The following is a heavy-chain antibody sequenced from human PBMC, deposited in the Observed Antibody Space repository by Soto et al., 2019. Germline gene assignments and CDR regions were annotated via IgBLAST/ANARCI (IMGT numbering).Heavy chain of an antibody. V-gene: IGHV3-30-3*01. CDR1: GFTFSSYA. D-gene: IGHD3-22*01. Sequence: QSGGSLRLSCAASGFTFSSYAMHWVRQAPGKGLEWVAVISYDGSNKYYADSVKGRFTISRDNSKNTLYLQMNSLRAEDTAVYYCARAPYYYDSSGYYGAFDIWGQGTMVTVSS. J-gene: IGHJ3*02. CDR3: ARAPYYYDSSGYYGAFDI. CDR2: ISYDGSNK.